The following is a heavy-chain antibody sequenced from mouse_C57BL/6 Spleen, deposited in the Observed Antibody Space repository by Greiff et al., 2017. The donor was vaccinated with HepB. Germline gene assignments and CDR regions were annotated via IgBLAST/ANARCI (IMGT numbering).Heavy chain of an antibody. D-gene: IGHD1-1*01. CDR1: GFNIKNTY. J-gene: IGHJ4*01. Sequence: EVQLQQSVAELVRPGASVKLSCTASGFNIKNTYMHWVKQRPEQGLEWIGRIDPANGNTKYAPKFQGKATITADTSSNTAYLQLSSLTSEDTAIYYWASPLTTVVAPYAMDYWGQGTSVTVSS. V-gene: IGHV14-3*01. CDR2: IDPANGNT. CDR3: ASPLTTVVAPYAMDY.